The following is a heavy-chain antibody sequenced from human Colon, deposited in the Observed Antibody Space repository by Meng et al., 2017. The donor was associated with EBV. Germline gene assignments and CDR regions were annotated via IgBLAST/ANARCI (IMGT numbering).Heavy chain of an antibody. CDR2: LVHRGNT. Sequence: VQPLQGGGGLLWPSENLSRKCAGCGGTCRDYYWVRIRHPPGKGLEWSGKLVHRGNTKYHPSLKSRITIALETSKKQFSLKVSSVSAADTAVYCCGRPHLISVAGHFDSWGQGTLVTVSS. D-gene: IGHD6-19*01. CDR3: GRPHLISVAGHFDS. V-gene: IGHV4-34*12. CDR1: GGTCRDYY. J-gene: IGHJ4*02.